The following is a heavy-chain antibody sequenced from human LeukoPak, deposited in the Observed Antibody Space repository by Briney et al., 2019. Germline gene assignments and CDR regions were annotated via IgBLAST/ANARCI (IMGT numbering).Heavy chain of an antibody. J-gene: IGHJ4*02. V-gene: IGHV3-49*04. CDR1: GFTFDDYA. CDR3: SRDQTPYY. CDR2: IASKTYGGTA. Sequence: GGSLRLSCAASGFTFDDYAMHWVRQAPGKGLEWVGFIASKTYGGTAEFAASVKGRFTISRDDSKSIAYLQMNSLKTEDTAVYFCSRDQTPYYWGQGTLVTVSS.